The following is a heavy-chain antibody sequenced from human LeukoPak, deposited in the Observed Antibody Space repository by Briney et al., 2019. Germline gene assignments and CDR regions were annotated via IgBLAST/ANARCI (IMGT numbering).Heavy chain of an antibody. Sequence: GGSLRLSCAASGFTFSSYWMSWVRQAPGKGLEWVANIKEDGSEKNYVDSVKGRFTISRDNAKNSLYLQMNSLRAEDTAVYYCARYSSWDAFDIWGQGTMVTVSS. CDR3: ARYSSWDAFDI. V-gene: IGHV3-7*05. CDR1: GFTFSSYW. CDR2: IKEDGSEK. D-gene: IGHD3-22*01. J-gene: IGHJ3*02.